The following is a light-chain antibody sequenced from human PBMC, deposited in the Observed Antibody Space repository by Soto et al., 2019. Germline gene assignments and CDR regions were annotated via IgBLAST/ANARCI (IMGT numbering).Light chain of an antibody. V-gene: IGLV2-23*01. CDR1: SSDVGSYNL. J-gene: IGLJ3*02. CDR2: EGS. Sequence: QSALTQPASVSGSPGQSITISCTGTSSDVGSYNLVSWYQQHPGKAPKLMIYEGSKRPSGVSNRFSGSKSGNTASLTISWLQAEDEADYYCCSYAAGSTWVFGGGTKVTVL. CDR3: CSYAAGSTWV.